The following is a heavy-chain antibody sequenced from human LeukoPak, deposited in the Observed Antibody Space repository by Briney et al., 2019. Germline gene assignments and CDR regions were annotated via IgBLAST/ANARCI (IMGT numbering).Heavy chain of an antibody. Sequence: PGGSLRLSCAASGFTFSSYAMSWVRQAPGKGLEWVSAISGTGGSTYYSDSVKGRFTISRDNSKNTLYLQVNTLRAADTALYYCAKTDCTSTSCYIGWFDPWGQGTLVTVSS. CDR3: AKTDCTSTSCYIGWFDP. V-gene: IGHV3-23*01. D-gene: IGHD2-2*02. CDR1: GFTFSSYA. CDR2: ISGTGGST. J-gene: IGHJ5*02.